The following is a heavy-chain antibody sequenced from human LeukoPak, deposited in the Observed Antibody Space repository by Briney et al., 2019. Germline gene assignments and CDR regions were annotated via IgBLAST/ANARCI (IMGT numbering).Heavy chain of an antibody. D-gene: IGHD3-3*01. CDR2: INHSGST. V-gene: IGHV4-34*01. CDR3: ARPRGFFGVVIFDY. J-gene: IGHJ4*02. CDR1: GGSFSGYY. Sequence: SETLSLTCAVYGGSFSGYYWSWIRQPPGKGLEWIGEINHSGSTNYNPSLKSRVTISVDTSENQFSLKLSSVTAADTAVYYCARPRGFFGVVIFDYWGQGTLVTVSS.